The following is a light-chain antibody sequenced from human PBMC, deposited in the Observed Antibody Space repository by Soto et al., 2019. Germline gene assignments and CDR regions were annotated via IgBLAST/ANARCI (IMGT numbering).Light chain of an antibody. V-gene: IGKV3-20*01. Sequence: EIVLTQSPGTLSLSPGERATLSCRASQSVSNNYLAWYQQKPGQAPRLLIYGASTRATGIPARFSGSGSGTDFTLTISRLEPEDFAVYYCQLYDNSLYTFGQGTNLDIK. CDR3: QLYDNSLYT. CDR2: GAS. CDR1: QSVSNNY. J-gene: IGKJ2*01.